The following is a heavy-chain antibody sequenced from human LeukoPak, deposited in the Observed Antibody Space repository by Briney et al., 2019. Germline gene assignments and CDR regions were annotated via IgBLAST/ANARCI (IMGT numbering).Heavy chain of an antibody. CDR2: IYHSGST. Sequence: SETLSLTCAVSGGSISSSNWWSWVRQPPGKGLEWIGEIYHSGSTNYNPSLKSRATISIDKSKNQFSLKLSSVTAADTAVYYCARVTPFITMVRGVTPDYFDYWGQGTLVTVSS. V-gene: IGHV4-4*02. D-gene: IGHD3-10*01. CDR3: ARVTPFITMVRGVTPDYFDY. J-gene: IGHJ4*02. CDR1: GGSISSSNW.